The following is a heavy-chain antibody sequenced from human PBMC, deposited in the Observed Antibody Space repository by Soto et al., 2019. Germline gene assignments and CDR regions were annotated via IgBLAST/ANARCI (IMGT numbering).Heavy chain of an antibody. J-gene: IGHJ5*02. CDR1: GYCFINFD. CDR2: MNPGSGKT. V-gene: IGHV1-8*02. CDR3: ARMASPGTLNRFGP. D-gene: IGHD1-26*01. Sequence: ASVKVSCKASGYCFINFDISWVRKAAGHGPEWLGWMNPGSGKTVYTIKLPARVAMTRDASTATSHLDLASLTSDETAVDYCARMASPGTLNRFGPGGPGTLVTVPS.